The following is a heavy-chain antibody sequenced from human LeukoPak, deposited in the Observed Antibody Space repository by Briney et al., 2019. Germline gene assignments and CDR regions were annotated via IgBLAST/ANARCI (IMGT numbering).Heavy chain of an antibody. CDR1: GGSVSSGTYY. Sequence: KPSETLSLTCTVSGGSVSSGTYYWSWIRQPPGKGLEWIGYIYYNENTNYNPSPKSRVTISVDTSKNQFSLKLSSVTAADTAMYFCARVCSGTSCNGTPFDYWGQGTRVTVSS. V-gene: IGHV4-61*01. CDR3: ARVCSGTSCNGTPFDY. D-gene: IGHD2-2*01. J-gene: IGHJ4*02. CDR2: IYYNENT.